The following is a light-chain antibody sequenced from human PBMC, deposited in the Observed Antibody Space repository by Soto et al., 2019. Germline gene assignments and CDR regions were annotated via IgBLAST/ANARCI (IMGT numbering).Light chain of an antibody. V-gene: IGLV1-47*01. CDR2: RNN. J-gene: IGLJ1*01. Sequence: QSALTQPPSASGTPGQRVTISCSGSSSNIGSNYVYWYQQLPGTAPKLLIYRNNQRPSGVPDRFSGSKSGTSASLAISGLRSEDEADYYCAAWDDSLSGYVFGTGTKLTGL. CDR3: AAWDDSLSGYV. CDR1: SSNIGSNY.